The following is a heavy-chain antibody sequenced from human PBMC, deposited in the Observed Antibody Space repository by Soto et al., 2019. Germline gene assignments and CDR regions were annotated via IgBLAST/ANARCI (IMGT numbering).Heavy chain of an antibody. J-gene: IGHJ4*02. CDR1: GFTFSDYY. V-gene: IGHV3-72*01. CDR3: TREKRYYNNLTSFYFDN. CDR2: IRNKANNYAT. D-gene: IGHD3-10*01. Sequence: EVQLVQSGGGLVQPGGSLRLSCAASGFTFSDYYMDWVRRAPGKGLEWVCRIRNKANNYATEYAASLKGRVTFSRDDSENSLYLQMNSLEPEDTAVYWCTREKRYYNNLTSFYFDNWGQGTLVTVSS.